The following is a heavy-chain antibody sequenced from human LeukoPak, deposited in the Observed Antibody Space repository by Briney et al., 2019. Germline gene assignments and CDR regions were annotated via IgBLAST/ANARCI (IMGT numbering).Heavy chain of an antibody. CDR2: INSDGSNT. CDR3: ATIGSSSRLPFDY. V-gene: IGHV3-74*01. J-gene: IGHJ4*02. D-gene: IGHD6-13*01. CDR1: GFTFSSYW. Sequence: PGGSLRLSCAASGFTFSSYWMHWVRQAPGKGLVWVSRINSDGSNTSYADSVKGRFTISRDNAKNTLYLQMNSLRAEDTAVYYCATIGSSSRLPFDYWGQGTLVTVSS.